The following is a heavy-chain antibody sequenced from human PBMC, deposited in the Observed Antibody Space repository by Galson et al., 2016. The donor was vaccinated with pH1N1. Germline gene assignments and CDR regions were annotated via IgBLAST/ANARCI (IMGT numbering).Heavy chain of an antibody. CDR1: GYSIRNGYF. CDR2: IYHSGTT. Sequence: LSLTCAVSGYSIRNGYFWGWIRQPPGQGLEWIGIIYHSGTTYYNPSLESRVTISVDTSKNQFSLKVKSGTAADTAVYYCARHPRYYDSSGYYFDYWGQGILVTVSS. D-gene: IGHD3-22*01. V-gene: IGHV4-38-2*01. J-gene: IGHJ4*02. CDR3: ARHPRYYDSSGYYFDY.